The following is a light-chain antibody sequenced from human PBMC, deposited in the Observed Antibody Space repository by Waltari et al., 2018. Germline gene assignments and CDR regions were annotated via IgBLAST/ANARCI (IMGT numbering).Light chain of an antibody. Sequence: QSALTQPASVSGSPGQAIIISCPGTGSDVGGYGYVSWYQQYPGKAPRLIIYDVYNRPSGVSNRFSGSKSDNTASLTISGLQAEDESVYYCSSYTSSGVVFGGGTKLTVL. CDR2: DVY. CDR1: GSDVGGYGY. V-gene: IGLV2-14*01. CDR3: SSYTSSGVV. J-gene: IGLJ2*01.